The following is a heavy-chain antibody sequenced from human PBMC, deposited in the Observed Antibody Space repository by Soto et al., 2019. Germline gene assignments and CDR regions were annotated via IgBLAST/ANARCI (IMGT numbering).Heavy chain of an antibody. J-gene: IGHJ5*02. CDR3: VSGSFPSWFDP. CDR1: GFSLSTTGAG. Sequence: QITLKESGPTLVKPTQTLTLTCTFSGFSLSTTGAGVGWIRQPPGKALEWLALLYWDDDKTYSPSLQSRLTLTKDTSKNQVILTMTNMDPVDTATYYCVSGSFPSWFDPWGQGTLVTISS. D-gene: IGHD3-10*01. CDR2: LYWDDDK. V-gene: IGHV2-5*02.